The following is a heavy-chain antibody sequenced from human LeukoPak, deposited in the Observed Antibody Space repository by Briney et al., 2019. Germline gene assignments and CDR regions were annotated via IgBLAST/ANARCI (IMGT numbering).Heavy chain of an antibody. CDR1: GGSISRSSYY. Sequence: PSETLSLTCTVSGGSISRSSYYWGWIRQPPGKGLEWIASIFNSGTTYYNPSLKSRVTMSVDTSKNEFSLKVTSLTAADTAVYYCAKARTIFNWFDPWGQGTLVTVSS. D-gene: IGHD3-3*01. J-gene: IGHJ5*02. V-gene: IGHV4-39*07. CDR2: IFNSGTT. CDR3: AKARTIFNWFDP.